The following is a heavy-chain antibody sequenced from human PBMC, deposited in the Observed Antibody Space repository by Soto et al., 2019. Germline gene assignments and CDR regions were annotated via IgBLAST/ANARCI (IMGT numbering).Heavy chain of an antibody. J-gene: IGHJ6*02. D-gene: IGHD1-20*01. CDR1: GFTFSGSA. CDR2: IRSKANSYAT. V-gene: IGHV3-73*01. CDR3: TSQGSWYNWNPTPPYYYYGMDV. Sequence: GGSLRLSCAASGFTFSGSAMHWVRQASGKGLEWVGRIRSKANSYATAYAASVKGRFTISRDDSKNTAYLQMNSLKTEDTAVYYCTSQGSWYNWNPTPPYYYYGMDVWGQGTTVTVSS.